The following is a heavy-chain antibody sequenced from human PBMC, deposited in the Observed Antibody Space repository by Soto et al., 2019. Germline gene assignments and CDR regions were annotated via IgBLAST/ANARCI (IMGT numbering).Heavy chain of an antibody. CDR3: AQGGATSLYYFYF. CDR1: GFTFSSYA. Sequence: EVQLLESGGGLVQPGGPLGLSCAASGFTFSSYAMSWVRQAPGKGLEWVSTISGRGLTTYLADSVKALFAISRDNSKGTHHLQMNSVSAEATAVYYCAQGGATSLYYFYFWGQGTLVAVSS. CDR2: ISGRGLTT. V-gene: IGHV3-23*01. D-gene: IGHD5-12*01. J-gene: IGHJ4*02.